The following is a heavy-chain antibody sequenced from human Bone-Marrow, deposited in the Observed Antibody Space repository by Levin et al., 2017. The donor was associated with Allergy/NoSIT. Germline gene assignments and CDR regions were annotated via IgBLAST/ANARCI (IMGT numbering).Heavy chain of an antibody. V-gene: IGHV3-9*01. J-gene: IGHJ4*02. D-gene: IGHD3-10*01. CDR3: AKAEVESTHTDSWFGPVFDY. Sequence: QAGGSLRLSCEASGFTFDGYAMHWVRQPPGRGLEWVSGISWNSDKVTYADSVEGRFTISRDNAKNSLYLQMTSLRAEDTAFYYCAKAEVESTHTDSWFGPVFDYWGQGTLVTVSS. CDR2: ISWNSDKV. CDR1: GFTFDGYA.